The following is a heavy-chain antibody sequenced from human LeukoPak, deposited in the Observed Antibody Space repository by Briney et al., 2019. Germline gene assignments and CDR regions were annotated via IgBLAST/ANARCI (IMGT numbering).Heavy chain of an antibody. Sequence: GESLGLSCTASGFIFSSYGMTWVRQAPGKGLEWVSSISSSSSYIYYADSVKGRFTISRDNAKNSLYLQMNSLRAEDTAVYYCARDANNWNDANDGGGTEVYYFDYWGQGTLVTVSS. CDR3: ARDANNWNDANDGGGTEVYYFDY. CDR2: ISSSSSYI. CDR1: GFIFSSYG. V-gene: IGHV3-21*01. J-gene: IGHJ4*02. D-gene: IGHD1-1*01.